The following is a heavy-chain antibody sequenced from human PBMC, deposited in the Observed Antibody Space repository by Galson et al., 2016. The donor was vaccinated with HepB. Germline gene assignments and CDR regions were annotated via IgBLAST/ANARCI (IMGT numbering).Heavy chain of an antibody. CDR3: TRRAVRGLITRHAFEI. CDR2: IYPSDSDT. V-gene: IGHV5-51*01. Sequence: QSGAEVKKPGESLKISCKGSGDNFATYWVGWVRQVPGKGLEWMGLIYPSDSDTKYSPSFQGQVTISADKSISTAYRQWDSLRASDTAMYYCTRRAVRGLITRHAFEIWGQGTMVTVSS. CDR1: GDNFATYW. D-gene: IGHD3-10*01. J-gene: IGHJ3*02.